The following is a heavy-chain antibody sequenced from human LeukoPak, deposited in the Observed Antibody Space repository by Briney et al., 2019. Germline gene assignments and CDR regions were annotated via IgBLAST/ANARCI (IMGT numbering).Heavy chain of an antibody. V-gene: IGHV3-21*01. D-gene: IGHD1-7*01. J-gene: IGHJ3*02. CDR3: ARGGTGATRDDTFDI. Sequence: GGSLRLSCAASAFPLSTYSMNWVRQAPGKGLEWVSSISSGSGIIFYADSVRGRFTISRDNAENSLYLQMNSLRAEDTAVYFCARGGTGATRDDTFDIWGQGAMVTVSS. CDR2: ISSGSGII. CDR1: AFPLSTYS.